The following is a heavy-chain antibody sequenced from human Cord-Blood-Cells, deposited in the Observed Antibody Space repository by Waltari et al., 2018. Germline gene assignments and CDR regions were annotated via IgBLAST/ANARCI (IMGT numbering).Heavy chain of an antibody. CDR3: ARLTYDSSGYFIDY. J-gene: IGHJ4*02. D-gene: IGHD3-22*01. V-gene: IGHV4-39*01. Sequence: QLQLQESGPGLVKPSETLSLTCTVSGGSISSSSYYWGWIRQPPGKGLEWIGSIYYSGSTYYTPSLKSRVTISVDTSKNQFSLKLSSVTAADTAVYYCARLTYDSSGYFIDYWGQGTLVTVSS. CDR1: GGSISSSSYY. CDR2: IYYSGST.